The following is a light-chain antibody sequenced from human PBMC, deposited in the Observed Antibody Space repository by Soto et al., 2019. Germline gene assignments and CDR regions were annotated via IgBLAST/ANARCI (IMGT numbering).Light chain of an antibody. V-gene: IGKV3-11*01. J-gene: IGKJ1*01. CDR3: QQRRT. Sequence: EIVLTQSPATLSLSPGERATLSCRASQSVTNSLAWYQQQPGQAPRLLIYHASNRAPGVPARFSGSGSGTDFTLTISSLEPEDFAVYYCQQRRTFGQGTKVEIK. CDR2: HAS. CDR1: QSVTNS.